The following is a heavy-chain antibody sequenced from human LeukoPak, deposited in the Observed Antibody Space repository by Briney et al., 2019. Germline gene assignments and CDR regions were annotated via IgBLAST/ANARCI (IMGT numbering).Heavy chain of an antibody. Sequence: GGSLRLSCAASGFTFSRCSMNWVRQAPGKGLEWVSSMTSDSRFIYYADSGKGRFTISRDNAKNSLYLQMNSLRVEDTAVYYCARERDYDSSGLFDYWGQGTLVTVSS. J-gene: IGHJ4*02. CDR2: MTSDSRFI. CDR1: GFTFSRCS. D-gene: IGHD3-22*01. V-gene: IGHV3-21*01. CDR3: ARERDYDSSGLFDY.